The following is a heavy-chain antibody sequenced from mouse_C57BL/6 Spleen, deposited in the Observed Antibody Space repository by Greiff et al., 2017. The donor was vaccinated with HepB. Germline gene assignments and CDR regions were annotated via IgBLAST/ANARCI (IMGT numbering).Heavy chain of an antibody. CDR1: GYAFRSYW. D-gene: IGHD1-1*01. J-gene: IGHJ1*03. V-gene: IGHV1-80*01. Sequence: VQLQQSGAELVKPGASVKISCNASGYAFRSYWLNWVKQRPGKGLEWIGPIYPGDGDTNYNGKFQGKATLTADKSSSTAYMQLSSLTSEDSAVYFCARGKYYGRCEFGGTGTTVTGSS. CDR3: ARGKYYGRCEF. CDR2: IYPGDGDT.